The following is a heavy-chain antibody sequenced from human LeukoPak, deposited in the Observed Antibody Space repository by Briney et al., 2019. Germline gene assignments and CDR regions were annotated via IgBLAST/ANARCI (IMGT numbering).Heavy chain of an antibody. CDR1: GGSFSGYY. CDR2: INHSGST. D-gene: IGHD3-3*01. Sequence: PSETLSLTCAVYGGSFSGYYWSWIRQPPGKGLEWIGEINHSGSTNYNPSLKSRVTISVDTSKNQISLKLSSVTAADTAVYYCARGFLGYYDFWSGYFDYWGQGTLVTVSS. J-gene: IGHJ4*02. CDR3: ARGFLGYYDFWSGYFDY. V-gene: IGHV4-34*01.